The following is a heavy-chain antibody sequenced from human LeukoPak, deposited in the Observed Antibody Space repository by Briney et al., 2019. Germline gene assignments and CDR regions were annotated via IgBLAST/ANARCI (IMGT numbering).Heavy chain of an antibody. J-gene: IGHJ6*03. D-gene: IGHD6-13*01. CDR3: ARSVAAAGTASDYYYYYYMDV. V-gene: IGHV4-39*07. CDR1: GGSISSSSYY. Sequence: SETLSLTCTVSGGSISSSSYYWGWIRQPPGKGLEWIGSIYYSGSTYYNPSLKSRVTISVDTSKNQFSLKLSSVTAADTAVYYCARSVAAAGTASDYYYYYYMDVWGKGTTVTVSS. CDR2: IYYSGST.